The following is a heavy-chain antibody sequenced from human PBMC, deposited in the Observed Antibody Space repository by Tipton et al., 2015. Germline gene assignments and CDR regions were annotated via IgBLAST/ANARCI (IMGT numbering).Heavy chain of an antibody. V-gene: IGHV4-39*01. CDR3: ACQDYDSLTRDYQTVDY. D-gene: IGHD3-9*01. CDR1: GGSVSSSSYY. J-gene: IGHJ4*02. CDR2: IYYTGST. Sequence: TLSLTCAVSGGSVSSSSYYWGWIRQPPGKGPEWIGTIYYTGSTSYNPSLKSRVTISVDTSKNQFSLKLTSVTAADTAVYYCACQDYDSLTRDYQTVDYWGQGTLVTVSS.